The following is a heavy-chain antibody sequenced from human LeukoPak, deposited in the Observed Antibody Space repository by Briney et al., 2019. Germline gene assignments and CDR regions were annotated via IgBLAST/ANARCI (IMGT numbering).Heavy chain of an antibody. CDR3: ARIEYSSSSPEDY. J-gene: IGHJ4*02. CDR1: GFTFSSYW. Sequence: PGGSLRLSCAASGFTFSSYWMNWARQAPGKGLEWVASINHNGNVNYYVDSVKGRFTISRDNAKNTLYLQMNSLRAEDTAVYYCARIEYSSSSPEDYWGQGTLVTVSS. V-gene: IGHV3-7*01. D-gene: IGHD6-6*01. CDR2: INHNGNVN.